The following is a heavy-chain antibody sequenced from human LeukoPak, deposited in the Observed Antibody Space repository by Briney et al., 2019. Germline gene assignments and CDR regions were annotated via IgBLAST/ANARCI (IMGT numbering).Heavy chain of an antibody. CDR2: IYTSGST. V-gene: IGHV4-39*07. J-gene: IGHJ6*03. D-gene: IGHD3-16*01. Sequence: SETLSLTCTVSGGSISSSSYYWGWIRQPPGKGLEWIGRIYTSGSTNYNPSLKSRVTMSVDTSKNQFSLKLSSVTAADTAVYYCARETSQKGAHYMDVWGKGTTVTISS. CDR3: ARETSQKGAHYMDV. CDR1: GGSISSSSYY.